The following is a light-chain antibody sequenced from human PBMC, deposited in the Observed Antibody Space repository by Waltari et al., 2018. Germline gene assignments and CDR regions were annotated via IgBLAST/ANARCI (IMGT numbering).Light chain of an antibody. V-gene: IGKV3-20*01. CDR1: QSVSSNY. Sequence: EIVLTQSPGTLSLSPGDRATLSCRASQSVSSNYLAWYQQKPGQAPRLHIYGASSRATGIPDRFSGSGSGTDFTLTISRLEPEDFAVYYCQQYGSSQFTFGPGTKVDIK. CDR3: QQYGSSQFT. CDR2: GAS. J-gene: IGKJ3*01.